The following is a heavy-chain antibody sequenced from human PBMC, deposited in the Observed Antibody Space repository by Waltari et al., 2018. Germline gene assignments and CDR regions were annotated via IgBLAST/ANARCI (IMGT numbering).Heavy chain of an antibody. V-gene: IGHV1-69*08. J-gene: IGHJ4*02. CDR2: IIPIFGTA. Sequence: QVQLVQSGAEVKKPGSSVKVSCKASGGTFSSYAISWVRQAPGQGLEWMGRIIPIFGTANYEPKFQGRVTITADTSTDTAYMELSSLRSEDTAVYYCAKSPLDYGGNGGCWGQGTLVTVSS. CDR1: GGTFSSYA. D-gene: IGHD4-17*01. CDR3: AKSPLDYGGNGGC.